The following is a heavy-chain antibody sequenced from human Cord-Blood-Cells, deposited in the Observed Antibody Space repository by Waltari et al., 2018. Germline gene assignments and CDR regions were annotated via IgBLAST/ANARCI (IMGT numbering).Heavy chain of an antibody. D-gene: IGHD4-4*01. J-gene: IGHJ2*01. Sequence: QVQLVQSGAEVKKPGASVKVSCKASGYTFTGYYMHWVRQAPGQGLEWMGGINPNSGGTNYAQKLQGRGTMTRETSISTAYMELSRLRSDDTAMYYCASWDSKIRYFDLWGRGTLVTVSS. CDR1: GYTFTGYY. V-gene: IGHV1-2*02. CDR3: ASWDSKIRYFDL. CDR2: INPNSGGT.